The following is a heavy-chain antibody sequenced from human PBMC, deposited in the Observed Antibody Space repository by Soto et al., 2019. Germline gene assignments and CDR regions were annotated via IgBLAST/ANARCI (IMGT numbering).Heavy chain of an antibody. Sequence: PGGSLRLSCAASGFTFSNAWMNWVRRAPGKGLEWVGRIKSKTDGGTTDYAAPVKGRFTISRDDSKNTLYLQMNSLKTEDTAVYYCTTGLWELPVYSYYGMDGWGQGTTVNGSS. J-gene: IGHJ6*01. D-gene: IGHD1-26*01. CDR2: IKSKTDGGTT. CDR1: GFTFSNAW. V-gene: IGHV3-15*07. CDR3: TTGLWELPVYSYYGMDG.